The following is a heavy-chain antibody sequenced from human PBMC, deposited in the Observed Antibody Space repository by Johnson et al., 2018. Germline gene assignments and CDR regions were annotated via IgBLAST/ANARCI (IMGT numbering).Heavy chain of an antibody. CDR2: ISSSSGTI. J-gene: IGHJ6*03. V-gene: IGHV3-48*01. D-gene: IGHD1-14*01. CDR1: GFTFSSYN. Sequence: QLVESGGGLVQPGGSLRLSCAASGFTFSSYNMNWVRQAPGKGLEWVSYISSSSGTIYYAASVKGRFTISSDNAKNSLYLKMKSLRAEDTAVYYCGSTSAVWYYMDVWGKGTTVTVSS. CDR3: GSTSAVWYYMDV.